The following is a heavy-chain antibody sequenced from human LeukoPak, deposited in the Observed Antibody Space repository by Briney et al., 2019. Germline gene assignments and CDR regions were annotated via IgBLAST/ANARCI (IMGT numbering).Heavy chain of an antibody. V-gene: IGHV3-48*01. CDR2: ISSGGGVT. CDR3: ARDLVSQFGDL. J-gene: IGHJ2*01. Sequence: GGSLILSCEASGFNFRSFSLNWVRQAPGTGLEWVSYISSGGGVTHHADSVKGRFTISRDDAKSSVYLQMHSLRTEDTAVYYCARDLVSQFGDLWGRGTLVTVSS. CDR1: GFNFRSFS. D-gene: IGHD2-8*01.